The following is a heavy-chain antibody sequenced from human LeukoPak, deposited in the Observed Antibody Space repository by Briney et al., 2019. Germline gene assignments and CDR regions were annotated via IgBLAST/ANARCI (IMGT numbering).Heavy chain of an antibody. CDR2: IYYSGST. CDR1: GGSISSYY. V-gene: IGHV4-59*08. Sequence: SETLSLTCTVSGGSISSYYWSWIRQPPGKGLEWIGYIYYSGSTNYNPSLKSRVTISVDTSKNQFSLKLSSVTAADTAVYYCARRVSVAGIGGFGWFDPWGQGTVVTVSS. D-gene: IGHD6-19*01. CDR3: ARRVSVAGIGGFGWFDP. J-gene: IGHJ5*02.